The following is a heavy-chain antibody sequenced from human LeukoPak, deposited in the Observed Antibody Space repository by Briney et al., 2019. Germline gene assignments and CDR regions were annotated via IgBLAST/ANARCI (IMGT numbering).Heavy chain of an antibody. D-gene: IGHD6-19*01. V-gene: IGHV1-8*01. CDR2: MNPNSGNT. J-gene: IGHJ3*01. CDR3: ARDIAVAGTGSG. Sequence: ASMTVSCKASGYTFTSYDINWVRQATGQGLEWMGWMNPNSGNTGYAQKFQGRVIMTRNTSISTAYMELSSLRSEDTAVYYCARDIAVAGTGSGWGQGTMVTVSS. CDR1: GYTFTSYD.